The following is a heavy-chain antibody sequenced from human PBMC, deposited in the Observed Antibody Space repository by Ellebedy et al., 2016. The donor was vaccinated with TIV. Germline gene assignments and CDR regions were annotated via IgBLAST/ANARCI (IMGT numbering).Heavy chain of an antibody. Sequence: GGSLRLXXAASGFTFSSYGMHWVRQAPGKGLEWVAVIWYDGSNKYYADSVKGRFTISRDNSKNTLYLQMNSLRAEDTAVYYCARDNFDHGDYYYYYGMDVWGQGTTVTVSS. D-gene: IGHD5-24*01. CDR3: ARDNFDHGDYYYYYGMDV. V-gene: IGHV3-33*01. CDR1: GFTFSSYG. J-gene: IGHJ6*02. CDR2: IWYDGSNK.